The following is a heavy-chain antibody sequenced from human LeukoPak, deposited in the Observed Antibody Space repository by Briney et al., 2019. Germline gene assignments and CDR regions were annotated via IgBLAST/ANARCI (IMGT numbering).Heavy chain of an antibody. CDR3: AKDVSIFGPYWYFDL. V-gene: IGHV3-30*02. CDR2: IRYDGSNK. J-gene: IGHJ2*01. CDR1: GFTFSSYG. Sequence: GGSLRLSCAASGFTFSSYGMHRVRQAPGKGLEWVAFIRYDGSNKYYADSVKGRFTISRDNSKNTLYLQMNSLRAEDTAVYYCAKDVSIFGPYWYFDLWGRGTLVTVSS. D-gene: IGHD3/OR15-3a*01.